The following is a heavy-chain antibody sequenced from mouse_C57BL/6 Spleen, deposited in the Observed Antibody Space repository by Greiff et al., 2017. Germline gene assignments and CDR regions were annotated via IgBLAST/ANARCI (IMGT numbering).Heavy chain of an antibody. D-gene: IGHD5-1-1*01. Sequence: GGGLVQPKGSLKLSCAASGFSFNTYAMNWVRQAPGKGLEWVARIRSKSNNYATYYADSVKDRFTISRDDSESMLYLQMNNLKTEDTAMYYCERLHTPEGAMDYWGQGTSVTVSS. CDR1: GFSFNTYA. CDR3: ERLHTPEGAMDY. CDR2: IRSKSNNYAT. J-gene: IGHJ4*01. V-gene: IGHV10-1*01.